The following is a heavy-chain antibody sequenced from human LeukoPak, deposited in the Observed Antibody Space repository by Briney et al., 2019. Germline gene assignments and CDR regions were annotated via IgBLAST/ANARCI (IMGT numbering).Heavy chain of an antibody. J-gene: IGHJ4*02. CDR3: ARASGNTYYYDSSGYYLFDY. D-gene: IGHD3-22*01. CDR2: IIPILGTA. Sequence: GASVKVSCKASGGTFSSYAISWVRQAPGQGLEWMGGIIPILGTANYAQKFQGRVTIITDESTSTAYMELSSLRSEDTAVYYCARASGNTYYYDSSGYYLFDYWGQGTLVTVSS. CDR1: GGTFSSYA. V-gene: IGHV1-69*05.